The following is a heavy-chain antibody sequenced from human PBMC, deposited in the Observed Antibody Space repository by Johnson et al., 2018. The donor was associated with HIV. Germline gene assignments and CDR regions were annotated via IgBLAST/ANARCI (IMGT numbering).Heavy chain of an antibody. D-gene: IGHD4-11*01. CDR1: GFTFSSYD. CDR2: IGTAGDT. J-gene: IGHJ3*02. CDR3: ARETVTSGAFDI. V-gene: IGHV3-13*01. Sequence: LVESGGGLVQPGGSLRLSCAASGFTFSSYDMHWVRQATGKGLEWVSAIGTAGDTYYPGSVKGRFTISRENAKNSLYLQMNSLRAGDTAVYYCARETVTSGAFDIWGQGTMVTVSS.